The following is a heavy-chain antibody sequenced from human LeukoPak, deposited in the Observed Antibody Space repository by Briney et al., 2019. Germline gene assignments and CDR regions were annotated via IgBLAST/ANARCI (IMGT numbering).Heavy chain of an antibody. V-gene: IGHV3-64*01. Sequence: GGSLRLSCAASGFTFSSYAMHWVRQAPGKGLEYVSAISSNGGSTYYANSVKGRFTISRDNSKNTLYLQMSSLRAEDTAVYYCVRGPSSSWYLHDYWGQGTLVTVSS. J-gene: IGHJ4*02. CDR3: VRGPSSSWYLHDY. CDR1: GFTFSSYA. CDR2: ISSNGGST. D-gene: IGHD6-13*01.